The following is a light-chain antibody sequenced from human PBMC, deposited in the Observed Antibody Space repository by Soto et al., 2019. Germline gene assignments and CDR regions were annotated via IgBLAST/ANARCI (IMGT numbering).Light chain of an antibody. J-gene: IGKJ2*01. CDR1: QNINNY. V-gene: IGKV1-39*01. CDR2: AAS. CDR3: QQSYRMPQT. Sequence: DLQMTQSPSSLSASVGDSVTITCRASQNINNYLSWYQHKPGKAPKLLIYAASKLQSGVPSSFSGSRSGTEFTLTISRLYPEDFATYYCQQSYRMPQTFGQGTKLEIK.